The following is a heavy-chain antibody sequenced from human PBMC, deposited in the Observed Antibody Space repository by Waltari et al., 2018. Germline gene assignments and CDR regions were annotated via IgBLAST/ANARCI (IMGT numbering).Heavy chain of an antibody. V-gene: IGHV4-59*01. Sequence: QVQLQESGPGLVKPSETLSLTCTVSGGSISSYYWSWIRQPPGKGLEWIGYIYSSGSPNYNPALKSRVIISGETSKNQFSLKVRAMTAADTAVYYCARDRGYQDYWGQGTLVTVSS. CDR2: IYSSGSP. D-gene: IGHD3-10*01. J-gene: IGHJ4*02. CDR1: GGSISSYY. CDR3: ARDRGYQDY.